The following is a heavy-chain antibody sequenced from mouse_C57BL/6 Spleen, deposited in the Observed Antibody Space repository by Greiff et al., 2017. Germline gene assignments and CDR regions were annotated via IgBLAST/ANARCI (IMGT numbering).Heavy chain of an antibody. CDR1: GFTFSSYG. V-gene: IGHV5-6*01. CDR2: ISSGGSYT. CDR3: ARQAGTLDY. D-gene: IGHD4-1*01. Sequence: DVQLQESGGDLVKPGASLKLSCAASGFTFSSYGMTWVRQTPDKGLEWVATISSGGSYTYYPDSVKGRYTISRDNAKNTLYLQMSSLKSEDTAMYYCARQAGTLDYWGQGTTLTVSS. J-gene: IGHJ2*01.